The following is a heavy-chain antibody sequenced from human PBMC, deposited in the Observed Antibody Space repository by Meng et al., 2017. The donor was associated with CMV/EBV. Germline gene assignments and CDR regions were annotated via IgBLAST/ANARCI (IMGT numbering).Heavy chain of an antibody. CDR2: ISWNSGSI. CDR3: AKDRGGSYPEYYFDY. Sequence: GGSLRLSCAASGFTFDDYAMHWVRQAPGKGLEWVSGISWNSGSIGYADSVKGRFTISRDNAKNSLYLQMNSLRAEDTALYYCAKDRGGSYPEYYFDYWGQGTLVTVPQ. V-gene: IGHV3-9*01. D-gene: IGHD1-26*01. CDR1: GFTFDDYA. J-gene: IGHJ4*02.